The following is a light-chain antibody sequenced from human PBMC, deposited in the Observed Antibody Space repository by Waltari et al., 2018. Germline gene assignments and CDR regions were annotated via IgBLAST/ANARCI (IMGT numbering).Light chain of an antibody. CDR1: QSIRNY. J-gene: IGKJ5*01. Sequence: DIQMTQSPSSLSASVGDRVTITCRASQSIRNYLNWYQQKPGKAPKLLIYGASSLQSGVPSRFSGSGSGTDFTLTISSLQPEDFATYYCQQSYSSPITFGQGTRLDIK. V-gene: IGKV1-39*01. CDR2: GAS. CDR3: QQSYSSPIT.